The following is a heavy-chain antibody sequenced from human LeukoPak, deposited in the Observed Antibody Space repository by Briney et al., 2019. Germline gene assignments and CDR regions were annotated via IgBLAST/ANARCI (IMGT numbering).Heavy chain of an antibody. V-gene: IGHV4-59*08. Sequence: PSETLSLTCTVSGGSISSYYWSWIRQPPGKGLEWIGSIYFSGTTNYNPSLQSRVTMSVDTSRNQFTLILSSLTATDTAVYYCARQIRYTYDPNWFHPWSQGALVTVSS. D-gene: IGHD2-2*02. CDR3: ARQIRYTYDPNWFHP. J-gene: IGHJ5*02. CDR1: GGSISSYY. CDR2: IYFSGTT.